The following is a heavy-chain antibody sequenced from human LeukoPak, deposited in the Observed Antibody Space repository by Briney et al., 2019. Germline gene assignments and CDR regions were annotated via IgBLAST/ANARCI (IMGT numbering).Heavy chain of an antibody. CDR3: ARGFLGRNPVF. CDR1: GYTFTSYD. V-gene: IGHV1-8*01. D-gene: IGHD2/OR15-2a*01. CDR2: MNPNTGNT. Sequence: ASVKVSCKAAGYTFTSYDLNWVRQASGQGLEWMGWMNPNTGNTDYAQKFQGRVTMTRNTSTSTAYLELRSLRSEGTAVYYCARGFLGRNPVFWGQGTLVTVSS. J-gene: IGHJ4*02.